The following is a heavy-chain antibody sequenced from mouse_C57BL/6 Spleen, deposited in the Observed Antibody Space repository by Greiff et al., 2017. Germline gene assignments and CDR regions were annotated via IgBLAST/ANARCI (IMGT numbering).Heavy chain of an antibody. CDR2: IDPETGGT. J-gene: IGHJ3*01. V-gene: IGHV1-15*01. Sequence: VKLMESGAELVRPGASVTLSCKASGYTFTDYEMHWVKQTPVHGLEWIGAIDPETGGTAYNQKFKGKAILTADKSSSTAYMELRSLTSEDSAVYYCTKLNYVAYWGQGTLVTVSA. CDR3: TKLNYVAY. CDR1: GYTFTDYE. D-gene: IGHD1-1*01.